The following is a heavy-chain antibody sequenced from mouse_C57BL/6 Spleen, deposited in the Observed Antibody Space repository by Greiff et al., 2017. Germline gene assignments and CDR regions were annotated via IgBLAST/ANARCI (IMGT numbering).Heavy chain of an antibody. CDR2: ISSGSSTI. J-gene: IGHJ1*03. CDR1: GFTFSDYG. D-gene: IGHD1-1*01. Sequence: EVYLVESGGGLVKPGGSLKLSCAASGFTFSDYGMHWVRQAPEKGLEWVAYISSGSSTIYYADTVKGRFTISRDNAKNTLFLQMTSLRSEDTAMYYCEALITTVVKYFDVWGTGTTVTVSS. CDR3: EALITTVVKYFDV. V-gene: IGHV5-17*01.